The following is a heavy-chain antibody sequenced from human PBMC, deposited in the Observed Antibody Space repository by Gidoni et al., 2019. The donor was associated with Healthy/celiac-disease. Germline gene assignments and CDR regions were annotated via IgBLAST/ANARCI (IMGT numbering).Heavy chain of an antibody. Sequence: QVQLVQSGAEVKKPGSSVKVSCKASGGTFSSYAISWVRQAPGQGLEWMGGIIPIFGTANYAQKFQGRVTITADESTSTAYMELSSLRSEDTAVYYCARSGIVGATASRPVYYFDYWGQGTLVTVSS. CDR1: GGTFSSYA. J-gene: IGHJ4*02. CDR2: IIPIFGTA. D-gene: IGHD1-26*01. V-gene: IGHV1-69*01. CDR3: ARSGIVGATASRPVYYFDY.